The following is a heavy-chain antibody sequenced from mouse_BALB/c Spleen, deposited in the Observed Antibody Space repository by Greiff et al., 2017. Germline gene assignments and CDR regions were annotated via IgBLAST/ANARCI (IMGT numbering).Heavy chain of an antibody. Sequence: QVQLQQSGAELARPGASVKLSCKASGYTFTDYYINWVKQRTGQGLEWIGEIYPGSGNTYYNEKFKGKATLTADKSSSTAYMQLSSLTSEDSAVYLCARMSDRYDSAMDYWGQGTSVTVSS. D-gene: IGHD2-14*01. V-gene: IGHV1-77*01. J-gene: IGHJ4*01. CDR3: ARMSDRYDSAMDY. CDR2: IYPGSGNT. CDR1: GYTFTDYY.